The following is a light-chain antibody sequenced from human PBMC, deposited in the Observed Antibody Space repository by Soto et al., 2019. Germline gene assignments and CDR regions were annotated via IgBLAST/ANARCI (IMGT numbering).Light chain of an antibody. Sequence: EVVMTQSPATLSVSPGERATLSCRASETVNSNLAWYQRKPGQDPRLLIYTISIRATGVPARFSGSGSGTEFTLTISSLQSEDFGVYYCQQYNKWWTFGQGTKVDIK. CDR3: QQYNKWWT. V-gene: IGKV3-15*01. J-gene: IGKJ1*01. CDR2: TIS. CDR1: ETVNSN.